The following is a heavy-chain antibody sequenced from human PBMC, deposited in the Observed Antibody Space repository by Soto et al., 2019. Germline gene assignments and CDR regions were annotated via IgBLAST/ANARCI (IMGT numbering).Heavy chain of an antibody. Sequence: GGSLRLSCAASGFTFSSYAMSWVRQAPGKGLEWVSAISGSGGSTYYADSVKGRFTISRDNSKNTLYLQMNSLRAEDTAVYYCAKVRGSYYYYYYGMDVWGQGTTVTVSS. D-gene: IGHD1-26*01. CDR2: ISGSGGST. V-gene: IGHV3-23*01. CDR3: AKVRGSYYYYYYGMDV. J-gene: IGHJ6*02. CDR1: GFTFSSYA.